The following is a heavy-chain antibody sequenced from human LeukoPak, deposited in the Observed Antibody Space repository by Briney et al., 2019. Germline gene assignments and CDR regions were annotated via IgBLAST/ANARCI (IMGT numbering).Heavy chain of an antibody. V-gene: IGHV4-59*01. J-gene: IGHJ4*02. CDR3: ARAGAIATVTGMVFDY. CDR1: GGSISRYY. D-gene: IGHD4-17*01. CDR2: IYYSGST. Sequence: SETLSLTCTVSGGSISRYYWSWIRQPPGKGLEWIGYIYYSGSTNYNPSLKSRVTISVDTSKNQFSLRLSSVTAADTAVYYCARAGAIATVTGMVFDYWGQGTLVTVSS.